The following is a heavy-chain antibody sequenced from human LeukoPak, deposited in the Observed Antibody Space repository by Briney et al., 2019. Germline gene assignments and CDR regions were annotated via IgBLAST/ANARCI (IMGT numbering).Heavy chain of an antibody. CDR3: ARDSLGTPFDY. Sequence: PGGSLRLSCAASGFTFSDYYMSWIRQAPGKGLEWVSYISSGSTIYYADSVKGRFTISRDNAKNSLYLQMNSLRAEDTAVYYCARDSLGTPFDYWGQGTLVTVSS. CDR2: ISSGSTI. CDR1: GFTFSDYY. J-gene: IGHJ4*02. V-gene: IGHV3-11*01. D-gene: IGHD1-14*01.